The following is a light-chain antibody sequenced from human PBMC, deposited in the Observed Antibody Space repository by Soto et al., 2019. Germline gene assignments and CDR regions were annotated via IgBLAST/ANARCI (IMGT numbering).Light chain of an antibody. CDR3: QQRSTWPPIP. Sequence: TQAPGTLSLSPEERTTRFCRASQSVGGYLGWYQQRPGQAPRLLIYDASNRATGIPARFSGSGSGTDFTLTISSLEPEDFGVYYCQQRSTWPPIPFGQGTRLEIK. CDR1: QSVGGY. V-gene: IGKV3-11*01. CDR2: DAS. J-gene: IGKJ5*01.